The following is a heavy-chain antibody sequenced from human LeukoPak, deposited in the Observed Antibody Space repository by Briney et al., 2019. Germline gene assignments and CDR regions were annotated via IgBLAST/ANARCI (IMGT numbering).Heavy chain of an antibody. V-gene: IGHV4-34*01. CDR3: ARHSTFFGVVIIKGIDY. Sequence: SETLSLTCAVYGGSFSGYYWIWIRQPPGKGLEWIGEINHSGSTNYNPSLKSRVTISVDTSKNQFSLKLSSVTAADTAVYYCARHSTFFGVVIIKGIDYWGQGTLVTVSS. CDR1: GGSFSGYY. J-gene: IGHJ4*02. D-gene: IGHD3-3*01. CDR2: INHSGST.